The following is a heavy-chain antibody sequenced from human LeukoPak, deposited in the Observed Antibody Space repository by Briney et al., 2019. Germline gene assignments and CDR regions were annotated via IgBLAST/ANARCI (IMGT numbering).Heavy chain of an antibody. J-gene: IGHJ6*02. CDR3: ARGMDFYYYVMDV. CDR2: IWYDGSNK. V-gene: IGHV3-30*19. CDR1: GFTFSSYG. D-gene: IGHD2-2*03. Sequence: GGSLRLSCAASGFTFSSYGMHWVRQAPGKGLEWVAVIWYDGSNKYYADSVKGRFTISRDNSKNTLYLQMNTLRAEDTAVYYCARGMDFYYYVMDVWGQGTTVTVSS.